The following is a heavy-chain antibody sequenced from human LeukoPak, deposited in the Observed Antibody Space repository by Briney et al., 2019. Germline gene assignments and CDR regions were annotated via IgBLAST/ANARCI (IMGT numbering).Heavy chain of an antibody. V-gene: IGHV3-7*01. J-gene: IGHJ4*02. CDR2: IKQDGSEK. CDR3: ARDGEPYGSGSYYNY. CDR1: GFTFSTYR. Sequence: GGSLRLSCAASGFTFSTYRMSWVRQAPGKGLEWVANIKQDGSEKHYVDSVKGRFTISRDNAKNSLYLQMNSLRAEDTAVYYCARDGEPYGSGSYYNYWGQGTLVTVSS. D-gene: IGHD3-10*01.